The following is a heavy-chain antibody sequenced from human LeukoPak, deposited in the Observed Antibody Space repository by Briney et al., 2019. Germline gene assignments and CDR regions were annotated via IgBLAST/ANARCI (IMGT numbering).Heavy chain of an antibody. J-gene: IGHJ5*02. CDR2: IYYSGST. CDR1: GGSISSGGYY. Sequence: SETLSLTCTVSGGSISSGGYYWSWIRQPPGKGLEWIGYIYYSGSTNYNPSLKSRVTISVDTSKNQFSLKLSSVTAADTAVYYCARVRVGENWFDPWGQGTLVTVSS. D-gene: IGHD3-10*01. CDR3: ARVRVGENWFDP. V-gene: IGHV4-61*08.